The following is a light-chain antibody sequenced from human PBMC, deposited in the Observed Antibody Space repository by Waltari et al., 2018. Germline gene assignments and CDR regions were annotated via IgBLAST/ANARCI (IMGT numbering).Light chain of an antibody. CDR3: YQYNNWPPST. CDR1: ESVASN. CDR2: HAS. V-gene: IGKV3-15*01. J-gene: IGKJ1*01. Sequence: EIVVPQSTATLSLSPRERANLSCRASESVASNLAWYQQRPGQAPRLLIFHASTRATGIPAKCCGSGSWTAFTLTIISRQYEDFAVYYCYQYNNWPPSTFGQGTKVEIK.